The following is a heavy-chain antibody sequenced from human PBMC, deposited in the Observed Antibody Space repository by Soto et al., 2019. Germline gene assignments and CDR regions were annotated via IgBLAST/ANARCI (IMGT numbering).Heavy chain of an antibody. Sequence: EVQLLESGGGLVQPGGSLRLSCAASGFTFSSYAMSWVRQAPGKGLEWASAISGSGGSTYYADSVKGRFTISRDNSKNTLYLQMDSLRAEDTAVYYCAKAPSSGGFLEWLPEYYFDYWGQGTLVTVSS. V-gene: IGHV3-23*01. D-gene: IGHD3-3*01. CDR1: GFTFSSYA. J-gene: IGHJ4*02. CDR2: ISGSGGST. CDR3: AKAPSSGGFLEWLPEYYFDY.